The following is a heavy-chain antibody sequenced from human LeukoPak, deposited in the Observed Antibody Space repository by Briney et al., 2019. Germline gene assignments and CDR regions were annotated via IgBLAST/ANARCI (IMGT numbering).Heavy chain of an antibody. CDR2: IKQDGSEK. CDR3: ARAIVLLWFGDPSYWYFDL. D-gene: IGHD3-10*01. V-gene: IGHV3-7*01. Sequence: GGSLRLSCAASEFTFSTYWMSWVRQAPGKGLEWVANIKQDGSEKYYVDSVKGRFTISRDNAKNSLYLQMNSPRAEDTAVYYCARAIVLLWFGDPSYWYFDLWGRGTLVTVSS. CDR1: EFTFSTYW. J-gene: IGHJ2*01.